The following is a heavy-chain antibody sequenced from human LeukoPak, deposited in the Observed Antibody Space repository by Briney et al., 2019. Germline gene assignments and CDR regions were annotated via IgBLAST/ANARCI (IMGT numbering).Heavy chain of an antibody. Sequence: SQTLSLTCTVSGGSISSGGYYWSWIRQHPGKGLEWIGYIYYSGSTYYNPSLKSRVTISVDASKNQFSLKLSSVTAADTAVYYCARHLLDAFDIWGQGTMVTVSS. CDR2: IYYSGST. V-gene: IGHV4-31*03. CDR3: ARHLLDAFDI. J-gene: IGHJ3*02. CDR1: GGSISSGGYY.